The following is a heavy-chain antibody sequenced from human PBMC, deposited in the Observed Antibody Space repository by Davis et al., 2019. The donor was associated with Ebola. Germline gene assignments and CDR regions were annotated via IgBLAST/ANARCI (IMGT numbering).Heavy chain of an antibody. V-gene: IGHV4-39*01. CDR1: GGSISGSSYY. J-gene: IGHJ6*02. Sequence: MPSETLSLTCTVSGGSISGSSYYWGWIRQPPGKGLEWIGSIYYSGSTYYNPSLKSRVTISVDTSKNQFSLKLSSVTAADTAVYYCARLGGIVVVPAAMPYYYYGMDVWGQGTTVTVSS. D-gene: IGHD2-2*01. CDR3: ARLGGIVVVPAAMPYYYYGMDV. CDR2: IYYSGST.